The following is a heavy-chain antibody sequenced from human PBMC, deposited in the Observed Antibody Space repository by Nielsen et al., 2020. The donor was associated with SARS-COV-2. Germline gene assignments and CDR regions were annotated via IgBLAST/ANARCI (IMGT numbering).Heavy chain of an antibody. D-gene: IGHD3-22*01. J-gene: IGHJ5*02. V-gene: IGHV1-18*04. Sequence: ASVKVSCKASGYTFTKYGISWVRQAPGQGLEWMEWTSGNSDSAKYVKKFLGRVIMTTDTSTSTAYLEVRSLRSDDTAVYYCASSAPPSGFNWFDPWGQGTLVTVSS. CDR2: TSGNSDSA. CDR3: ASSAPPSGFNWFDP. CDR1: GYTFTKYG.